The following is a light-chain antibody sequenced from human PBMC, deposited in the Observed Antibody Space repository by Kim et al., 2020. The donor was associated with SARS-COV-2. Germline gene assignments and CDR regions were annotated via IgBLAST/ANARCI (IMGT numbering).Light chain of an antibody. CDR1: NMGSKR. J-gene: IGLJ3*02. CDR2: YDS. CDR3: QVWDSSSDHPV. V-gene: IGLV3-21*04. Sequence: APGKTARITCGGNNMGSKRVHWYQQKPGQAPVLVIYYDSDRPSGIPERFSGSNSGNTATLTISRVEAGDEADYYCQVWDSSSDHPVFGGGTQLTVL.